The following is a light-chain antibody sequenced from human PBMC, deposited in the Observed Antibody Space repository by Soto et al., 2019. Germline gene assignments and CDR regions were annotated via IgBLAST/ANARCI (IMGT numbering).Light chain of an antibody. CDR1: SGHSSYI. J-gene: IGLJ3*02. CDR2: LEGSGTY. CDR3: ETWDSNTRA. Sequence: QLVLTQSSSASASLGSSVKLTCTLSSGHSSYIIAWHQQKPGKAPRYLMNLEGSGTYNKGSGVPDRFSGSSSGADRYLTISNFQFEDEADYYCETWDSNTRAFGGGTKLTVL. V-gene: IGLV4-60*02.